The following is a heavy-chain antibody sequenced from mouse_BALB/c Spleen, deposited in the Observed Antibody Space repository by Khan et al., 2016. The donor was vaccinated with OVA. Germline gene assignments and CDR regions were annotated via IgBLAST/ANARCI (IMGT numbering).Heavy chain of an antibody. CDR1: GFSLTSYG. Sequence: QVQLKESGPGLVQPSQSLSITCTVSGFSLTSYGVHWVRQSPGKGLEWLGVIWSGGSTDYNAAFISRLNISKVNSKRQVFFKMNRLQANDTAIYYCARNDDYDECLADWGQGTLVTVSA. J-gene: IGHJ3*01. D-gene: IGHD2-4*01. CDR2: IWSGGST. V-gene: IGHV2-2*02. CDR3: ARNDDYDECLAD.